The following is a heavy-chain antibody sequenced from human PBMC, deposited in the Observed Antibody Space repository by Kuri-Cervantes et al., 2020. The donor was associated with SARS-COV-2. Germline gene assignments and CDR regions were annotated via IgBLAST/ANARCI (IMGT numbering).Heavy chain of an antibody. CDR3: ARGQVEQLDYYYMDV. CDR2: ISAYNGNT. J-gene: IGHJ6*03. Sequence: ASVKVSCKASGYTFTSYGISWVRQAPGQGLEWMGWISAYNGNTNYAQKLQGRVTMTTDTSTSTAYMELRSLRSDDTAVYYCARGQVEQLDYYYMDVWGKGTTVTVSS. D-gene: IGHD6-6*01. CDR1: GYTFTSYG. V-gene: IGHV1-18*01.